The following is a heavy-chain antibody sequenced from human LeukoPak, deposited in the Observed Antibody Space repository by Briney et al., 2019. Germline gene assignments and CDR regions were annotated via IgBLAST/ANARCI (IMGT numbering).Heavy chain of an antibody. Sequence: GRSLRLSCAVSGFTFSSYGMHWVRQAPGKGLEWVAVIRYDGSNKYYADSVKGRFTISRHNSKNTLYLQMNSLRAEDTAVYYCAKAGSDYGSGSYWFDYWGQGTLVTVSS. CDR2: IRYDGSNK. CDR1: GFTFSSYG. CDR3: AKAGSDYGSGSYWFDY. J-gene: IGHJ4*02. D-gene: IGHD3-10*01. V-gene: IGHV3-33*06.